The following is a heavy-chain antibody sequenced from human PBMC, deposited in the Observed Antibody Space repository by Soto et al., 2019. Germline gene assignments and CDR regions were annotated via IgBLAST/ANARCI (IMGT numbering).Heavy chain of an antibody. Sequence: QVQLVQSGAEVKKPGASVKVSCKASGYTFTSYYMHWVRQAPGQGLEWMGIINPSGDSTSYAQKFQRRVTMTRDTSTSTVYMELSSLRSEDTAVYYCARSYYDYVWGSYRSAHFDYWGQGTLVTVSS. D-gene: IGHD3-16*02. J-gene: IGHJ4*02. CDR2: INPSGDST. CDR1: GYTFTSYY. CDR3: ARSYYDYVWGSYRSAHFDY. V-gene: IGHV1-46*01.